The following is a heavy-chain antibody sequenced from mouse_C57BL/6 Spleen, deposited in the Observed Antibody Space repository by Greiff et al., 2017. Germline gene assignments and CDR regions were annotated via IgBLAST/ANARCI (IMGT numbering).Heavy chain of an antibody. CDR2: IYPNYGTT. CDR1: GYSFTDYN. D-gene: IGHD1-1*01. Sequence: VQLQQSGPELVKPGASVKISCKASGYSFTDYNMNWVKQSNGKSLEWIGVIYPNYGTTSYNQKFKGKATLTVDQSSSTAYMQLNSLTSEYSAVYYCARGRLYDGVYFDYWGQGTTLTVSS. CDR3: ARGRLYDGVYFDY. V-gene: IGHV1-39*01. J-gene: IGHJ2*01.